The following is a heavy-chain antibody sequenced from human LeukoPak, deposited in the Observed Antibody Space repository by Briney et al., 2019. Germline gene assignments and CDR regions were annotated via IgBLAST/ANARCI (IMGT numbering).Heavy chain of an antibody. J-gene: IGHJ4*02. D-gene: IGHD3-9*01. Sequence: ASVKVSCKASGYTFTSYYMHWVRQAPGQGLEWMGIINPSGGSTSYAQKFQGRVTMTRNTSISIAYMELSSLRSDDTAVYYCARATGKDILTGRKLDNWGQGTLVTVSS. V-gene: IGHV1-46*01. CDR2: INPSGGST. CDR3: ARATGKDILTGRKLDN. CDR1: GYTFTSYY.